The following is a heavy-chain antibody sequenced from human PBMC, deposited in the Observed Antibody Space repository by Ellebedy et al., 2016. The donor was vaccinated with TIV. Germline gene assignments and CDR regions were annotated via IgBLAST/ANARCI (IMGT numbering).Heavy chain of an antibody. V-gene: IGHV3-64*05. D-gene: IGHD2-2*01. CDR1: GFTFSTYS. CDR3: VREGVPRGFDI. CDR2: ISTNGVTA. Sequence: GESLKISCSASGFTFSTYSIHWVRQAPGEGLEYVSTISTNGVTAYYADSVRARFIISSDNSRTSVYVQMSSLRAEDTAVYYCVREGVPRGFDIWGQGTMVTVSS. J-gene: IGHJ3*02.